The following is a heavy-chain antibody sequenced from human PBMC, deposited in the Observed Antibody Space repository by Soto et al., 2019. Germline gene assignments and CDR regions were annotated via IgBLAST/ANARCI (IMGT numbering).Heavy chain of an antibody. J-gene: IGHJ3*02. D-gene: IGHD3-22*01. CDR2: ISGSGGST. Sequence: EVQLLESGGGLVQPGGSLRLSCAASGFTFSSYAMSWVRQAPGKGLEWVSAISGSGGSTYYADSVKGRFTISRDNSKNTLYLQMNSLRAEDTAVYYCAKDPVIVVVMSDAFDIWGQGTMVTVSS. CDR3: AKDPVIVVVMSDAFDI. CDR1: GFTFSSYA. V-gene: IGHV3-23*01.